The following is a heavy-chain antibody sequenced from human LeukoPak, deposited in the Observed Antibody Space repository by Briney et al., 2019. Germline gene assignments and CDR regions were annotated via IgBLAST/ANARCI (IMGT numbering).Heavy chain of an antibody. CDR1: GGLISSYF. V-gene: IGHV4-4*07. D-gene: IGHD1-7*01. J-gene: IGHJ4*02. CDR2: IYASGST. Sequence: SETLSLTCTVSGGLISSYFWNWIRQPAGKGLEWIGRIYASGSTNYNPSLQSRVTMSVDTSKNQFSLKLTSVTAADTAVYYCARRRTGSTGEAFDYWGQGTLVTVSS. CDR3: ARRRTGSTGEAFDY.